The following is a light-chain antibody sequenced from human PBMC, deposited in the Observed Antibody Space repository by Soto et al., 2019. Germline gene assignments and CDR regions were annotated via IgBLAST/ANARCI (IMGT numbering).Light chain of an antibody. Sequence: QSALTQPASVSGSPGQSIAISCTGPSSDGAPYNYVSWYQQHPGSAPRLLIYDVSNRPSGVSDRFSGSRSGSTASLTISGLQAEDEADYYCTSYRSSTLFVFGTGTKVTVL. J-gene: IGLJ1*01. CDR2: DVS. CDR3: TSYRSSTLFV. V-gene: IGLV2-14*03. CDR1: SSDGAPYNY.